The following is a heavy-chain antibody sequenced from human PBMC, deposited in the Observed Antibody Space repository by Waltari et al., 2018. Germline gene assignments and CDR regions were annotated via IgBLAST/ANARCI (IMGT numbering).Heavy chain of an antibody. Sequence: EVQLVESGGGLVQPGGSLRLSCAASGFTFSSYWMSWVRQAPGKGLEWVANIKQDGSEKYYVDSVKGRFTISRDNAKNSLYLQMNSLRAEDTAVYYCASGGWELLRYYGMDVWGQGTTVTVSS. D-gene: IGHD1-26*01. CDR3: ASGGWELLRYYGMDV. CDR1: GFTFSSYW. J-gene: IGHJ6*02. CDR2: IKQDGSEK. V-gene: IGHV3-7*01.